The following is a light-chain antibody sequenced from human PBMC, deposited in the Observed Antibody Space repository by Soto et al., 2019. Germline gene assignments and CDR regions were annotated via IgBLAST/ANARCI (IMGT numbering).Light chain of an antibody. J-gene: IGKJ1*01. CDR3: QQYAIFWT. CDR2: DAS. V-gene: IGKV1-5*01. Sequence: DIQMTQSPSTLSASVGDRVTITCRASQSVSSRLAWYQQKPGKAPKLLIYDASSLEGGVPSRFSGSGSGTEFTLTISALQPDDFAAYYCQQYAIFWTFGQGTKVEIK. CDR1: QSVSSR.